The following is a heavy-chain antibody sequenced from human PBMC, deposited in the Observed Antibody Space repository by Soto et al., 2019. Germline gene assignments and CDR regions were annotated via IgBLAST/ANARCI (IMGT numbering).Heavy chain of an antibody. V-gene: IGHV4-30-4*01. Sequence: ASETLSLTCTVSGGSISSGDYYWSWIRQPPGKGLEWIGYSYYSGSTYYNPSLKSRVTISVDTSKNQFSLKLSSVTAADTAVYYCARGSADCSGGSCYWYYYYYYGMDVWGQGTTVTVSS. D-gene: IGHD2-15*01. CDR2: SYYSGST. CDR1: GGSISSGDYY. CDR3: ARGSADCSGGSCYWYYYYYYGMDV. J-gene: IGHJ6*02.